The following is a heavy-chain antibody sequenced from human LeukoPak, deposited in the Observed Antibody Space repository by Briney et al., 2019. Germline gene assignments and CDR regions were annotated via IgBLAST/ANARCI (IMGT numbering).Heavy chain of an antibody. Sequence: ASVKVSCKASGGTFSSYAISWVRQAPGQGLEWMRIINPSGGSTSYAQKFQGRVTMTRDTSTSTVYMELSSLRSEDTAVYYCAREYYYDSSGYYPTFYYFDYWGQGTLVTVSS. D-gene: IGHD3-22*01. J-gene: IGHJ4*02. V-gene: IGHV1-46*01. CDR2: INPSGGST. CDR3: AREYYYDSSGYYPTFYYFDY. CDR1: GGTFSSYA.